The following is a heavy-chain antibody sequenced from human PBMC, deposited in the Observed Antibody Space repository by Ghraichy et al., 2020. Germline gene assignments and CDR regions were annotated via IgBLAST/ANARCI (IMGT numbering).Heavy chain of an antibody. V-gene: IGHV4-59*01. J-gene: IGHJ4*02. CDR1: GVSISNTY. CDR3: ARSFAWPSFDH. D-gene: IGHD3-10*01. Sequence: SETLSLTCTVSGVSISNTYWNWIRQSPGKGLEWVGYVYYSGSTNQNPSLKNRVTVSVDASRNQFSLNLTSVTAADTAGYYCARSFAWPSFDHWGQGVLVTISS. CDR2: VYYSGST.